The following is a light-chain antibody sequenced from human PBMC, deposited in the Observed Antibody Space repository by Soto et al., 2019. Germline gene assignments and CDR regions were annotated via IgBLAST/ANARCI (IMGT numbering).Light chain of an antibody. V-gene: IGKV1-39*01. J-gene: IGKJ1*01. CDR3: QQSHSIPWT. CDR2: AAS. CDR1: QSISSN. Sequence: DIQMTQSPSSLSASVGDRVTITCRASQSISSNLNWYQQKQGKAPKXLIYAASNLQSGVPSTFSGSGSGTDLTITISSLQPEDFETYYCQQSHSIPWTFGQGTKVDIK.